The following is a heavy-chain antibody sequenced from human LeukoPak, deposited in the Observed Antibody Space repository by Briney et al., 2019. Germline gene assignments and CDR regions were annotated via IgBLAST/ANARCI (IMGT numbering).Heavy chain of an antibody. V-gene: IGHV1-2*06. Sequence: GASVKVSCKASGYTFTGYYMHWVRQAPGQGLEWMGRINPNSGGTNYAQKFQGRVTMTRDTSISTAYMELSRLRSDDTAVYYCARAADSGSYYNSGFDYWGQGTLVTVSS. J-gene: IGHJ4*02. CDR3: ARAADSGSYYNSGFDY. D-gene: IGHD3-10*01. CDR2: INPNSGGT. CDR1: GYTFTGYY.